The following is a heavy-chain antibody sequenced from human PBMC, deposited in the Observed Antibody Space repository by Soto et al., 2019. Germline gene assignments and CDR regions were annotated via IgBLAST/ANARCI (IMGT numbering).Heavy chain of an antibody. CDR3: ARVDIVVVVAANAFDI. CDR1: GGSISSSSYY. J-gene: IGHJ3*02. Sequence: SETLSLTCTVSGGSISSSSYYWGWIRQPPGKGLEWIGSIYYSGSTYYNPSLKSRVTISVDTSKNQFSLKLSSVTAADTAVYYCARVDIVVVVAANAFDIWGQGTMVTVSS. CDR2: IYYSGST. V-gene: IGHV4-39*01. D-gene: IGHD2-15*01.